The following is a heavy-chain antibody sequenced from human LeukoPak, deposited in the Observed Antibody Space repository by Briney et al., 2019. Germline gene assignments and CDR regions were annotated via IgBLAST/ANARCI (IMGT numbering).Heavy chain of an antibody. Sequence: GGSLRLSCAASGFSFSAYWMTWVRQAPGTGLEWVANTNPAGSETYYVDPVKGRFSISRDNAKNLVYLQMNSLRAEDTAVYHCARFGYVAAVDVWGQGTPVTVSS. CDR2: TNPAGSET. CDR3: ARFGYVAAVDV. D-gene: IGHD2-15*01. J-gene: IGHJ4*02. V-gene: IGHV3-7*01. CDR1: GFSFSAYW.